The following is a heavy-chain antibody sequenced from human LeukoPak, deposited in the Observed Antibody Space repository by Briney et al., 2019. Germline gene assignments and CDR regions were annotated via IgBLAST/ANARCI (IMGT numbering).Heavy chain of an antibody. V-gene: IGHV3-23*01. J-gene: IGHJ4*02. CDR3: ANSYTVTTSPFDY. D-gene: IGHD4-17*01. CDR2: ISGSGSYT. Sequence: GGSLRLSCAASGFTVSDYSMSWVRQAPGKGLEWVSAISGSGSYTDYADSVKGRFTISKDNSKSTLYMRMSSLRAEDTAVYFCANSYTVTTSPFDYWGQGTLVGVSS. CDR1: GFTVSDYS.